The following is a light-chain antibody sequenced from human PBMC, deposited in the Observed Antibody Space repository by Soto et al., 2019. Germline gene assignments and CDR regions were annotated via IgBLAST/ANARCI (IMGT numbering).Light chain of an antibody. J-gene: IGLJ3*02. CDR1: SSDFGNYDH. Sequence: QSVLTQPPSVSGSPGQSVTISCTGTSSDFGNYDHVSWYQQPPGTAPKLLIYEVTNRPSGVPDRFSGSKSGNTAFLTISGLQAEDESEYYCSLKTNSATRVFGGGTQLTVL. CDR3: SLKTNSATRV. V-gene: IGLV2-18*01. CDR2: EVT.